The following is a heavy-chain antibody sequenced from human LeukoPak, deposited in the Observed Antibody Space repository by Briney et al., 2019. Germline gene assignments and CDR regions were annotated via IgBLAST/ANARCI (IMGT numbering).Heavy chain of an antibody. J-gene: IGHJ5*02. CDR1: GFTFSTYE. CDR2: IKQDGSEK. Sequence: GGSLRLSCAASGFTFSTYEMNWVRQAPGKGLEWVANIKQDGSEKYYVDSVKGRFTISRDNAKNSLYLQMNSLRAEDTAVYYCARERVAAAGNWFDPWGQGTLVTVSS. D-gene: IGHD6-13*01. CDR3: ARERVAAAGNWFDP. V-gene: IGHV3-7*01.